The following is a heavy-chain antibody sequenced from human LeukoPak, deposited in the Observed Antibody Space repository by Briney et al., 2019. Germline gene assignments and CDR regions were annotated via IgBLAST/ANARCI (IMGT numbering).Heavy chain of an antibody. J-gene: IGHJ4*02. V-gene: IGHV1-8*01. CDR1: GYTFTSYD. D-gene: IGHD5-12*01. Sequence: GASVKVSCKASGYTFTSYDINWVRQATGQGLEWMGWMNPNSGNTGYAQKFQGRVTMTRNTSISTAYMELSSLRSEDTAVYYCARDPRGYSGYVFDYWGQGTLVTVSS. CDR2: MNPNSGNT. CDR3: ARDPRGYSGYVFDY.